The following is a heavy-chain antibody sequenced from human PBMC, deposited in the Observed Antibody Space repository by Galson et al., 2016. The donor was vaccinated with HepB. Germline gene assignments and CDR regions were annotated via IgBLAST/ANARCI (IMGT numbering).Heavy chain of an antibody. CDR3: AKGAPRSFSSDNYYSVMDV. CDR2: ISGSGAST. CDR1: GFTFSSYA. Sequence: SLRLSCAASGFTFSSYAMSWVRQAPGKGLEWVSVISGSGASTFYADSVKGRFTISRDNSKNTLYLQMNTLRAEDTAVYYCAKGAPRSFSSDNYYSVMDVWGHGTPVTVSS. J-gene: IGHJ6*02. D-gene: IGHD6-19*01. V-gene: IGHV3-23*01.